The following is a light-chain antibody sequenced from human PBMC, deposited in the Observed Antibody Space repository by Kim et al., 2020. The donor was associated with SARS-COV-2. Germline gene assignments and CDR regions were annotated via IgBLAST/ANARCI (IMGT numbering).Light chain of an antibody. CDR2: GNS. Sequence: RVTSSWRGRGSHIGAGYDVNWYQQLPGTAPKPLIYGNSNRPSGVPARFSGSKSGTSASLAITGLQAEDEADYYCQSYDSSLSGYVFGTGTKVTVL. V-gene: IGLV1-40*01. CDR3: QSYDSSLSGYV. CDR1: GSHIGAGYD. J-gene: IGLJ1*01.